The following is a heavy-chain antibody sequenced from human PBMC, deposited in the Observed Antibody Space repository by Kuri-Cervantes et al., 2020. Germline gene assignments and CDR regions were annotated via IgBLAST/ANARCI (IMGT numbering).Heavy chain of an antibody. V-gene: IGHV4-4*02. J-gene: IGHJ4*02. CDR3: ATYEIGQGGRGD. CDR1: GGSISNSNW. CDR2: IYHSAST. D-gene: IGHD3-16*01. Sequence: SETLSLTCEVSGGSISNSNWWSWVRQPPGKGLEWIGEIYHSASTNYNPSLKSRVTMSVDKSKNQISLKLSSVTAADTAVYYCATYEIGQGGRGDWGQGTLVTVSS.